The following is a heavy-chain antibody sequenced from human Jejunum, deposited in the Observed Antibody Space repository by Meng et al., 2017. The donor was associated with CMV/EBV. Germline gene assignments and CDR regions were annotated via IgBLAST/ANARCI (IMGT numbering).Heavy chain of an antibody. V-gene: IGHV3-48*03. Sequence: NWVRQAPGKGLEWVSSISTSGNTKYYTDSVKGRFTIFRDNAKNSLYLQMNSLRAEDTAVYYCARDRYCHNGVCFAPNTYYFGMSVWGQGTTVTVSS. CDR2: ISTSGNTK. CDR3: ARDRYCHNGVCFAPNTYYFGMSV. D-gene: IGHD2-8*01. J-gene: IGHJ6*02.